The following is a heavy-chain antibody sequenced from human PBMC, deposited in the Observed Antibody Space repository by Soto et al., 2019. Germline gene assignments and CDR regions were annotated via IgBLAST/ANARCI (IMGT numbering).Heavy chain of an antibody. V-gene: IGHV3-23*01. J-gene: IGHJ4*02. CDR3: AKGNDILTGYWFDY. CDR1: GFTFSSYA. Sequence: GGSVRLSCAASGFTFSSYAMSWVRQAPGKGLEWVSAISGSGGSTYYADSVKGRFTISRDNSKNTLYLQMNSLRAEDTAVYYCAKGNDILTGYWFDYWGQGTLVTVSS. CDR2: ISGSGGST. D-gene: IGHD3-9*01.